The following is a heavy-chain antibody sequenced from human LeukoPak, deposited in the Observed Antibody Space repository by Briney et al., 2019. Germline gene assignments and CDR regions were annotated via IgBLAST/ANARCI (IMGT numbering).Heavy chain of an antibody. CDR3: ASRTVVVATNHDAFDV. D-gene: IGHD2-15*01. J-gene: IGHJ3*01. CDR2: IFYTGST. V-gene: IGHV4-59*01. CDR1: GGSISTYY. Sequence: SETLSLTCTVSGGSISTYYWTWIRQPPGKGLEWIGYIFYTGSTKYNPSLQSRVTISVDTSKNQFSLKLTSVTAADTAVYYCASRTVVVATNHDAFDVWGQGTMVTVSS.